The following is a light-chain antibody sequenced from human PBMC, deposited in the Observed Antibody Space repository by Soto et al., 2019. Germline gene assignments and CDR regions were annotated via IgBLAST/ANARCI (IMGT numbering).Light chain of an antibody. V-gene: IGLV1-44*01. CDR3: ATWDVSLSGPV. J-gene: IGLJ2*01. CDR2: GNN. Sequence: QSVLTQPPSASGTPGQRVTFSCSGSSSNIGSNSVNWYQQLPGTAPKLLIFGNNQRPSGVPDRFSGSKSGTSASLAISGLQSEDEADYYCATWDVSLSGPVFGGGTELTVL. CDR1: SSNIGSNS.